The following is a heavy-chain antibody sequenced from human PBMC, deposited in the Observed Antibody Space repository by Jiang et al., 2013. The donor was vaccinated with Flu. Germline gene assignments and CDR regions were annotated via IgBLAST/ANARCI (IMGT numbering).Heavy chain of an antibody. J-gene: IGHJ4*02. CDR3: ARVGYYYNNTFDY. V-gene: IGHV4-39*07. CDR1: GGSVSNINYV. CDR2: VYYSGST. D-gene: IGHD3-22*01. Sequence: GLVKPSETLSLTCTVSGGSVSNINYVLGLDPPAPRKGPEWIGNVYYSGSTYYNPSLNSRFTISIDTSKNQFSLKLSSVTAADTAVYYCARVGYYYNNTFDYWGQGILITVSS.